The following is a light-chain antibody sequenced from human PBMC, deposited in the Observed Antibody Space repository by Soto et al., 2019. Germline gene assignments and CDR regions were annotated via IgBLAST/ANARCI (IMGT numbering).Light chain of an antibody. Sequence: DIQMTQFPSSVSASVGDRVTITCRASQPLGAWLAWYQQKPGKAPKLLIYATSTLETGVPSRFSGSGSGTQFTLTISSLQPEDFATYYCQQADISQLTFGGRTRVEIK. V-gene: IGKV1-12*01. CDR1: QPLGAW. J-gene: IGKJ4*01. CDR3: QQADISQLT. CDR2: ATS.